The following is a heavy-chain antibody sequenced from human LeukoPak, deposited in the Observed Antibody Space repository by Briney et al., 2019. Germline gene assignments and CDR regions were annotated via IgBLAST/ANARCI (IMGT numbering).Heavy chain of an antibody. CDR3: ARDHGIAAAGPFDD. J-gene: IGHJ4*02. Sequence: ASVKVSRKASVYTFTSYCISWVRQAPGQGLEWMGWISAYNGNTNNAQKLQGRVTMTTDTSTSTAYMELRSRRSDDTAVYYCARDHGIAAAGPFDDWGQGTLVTVSS. CDR2: ISAYNGNT. CDR1: VYTFTSYC. D-gene: IGHD6-13*01. V-gene: IGHV1-18*01.